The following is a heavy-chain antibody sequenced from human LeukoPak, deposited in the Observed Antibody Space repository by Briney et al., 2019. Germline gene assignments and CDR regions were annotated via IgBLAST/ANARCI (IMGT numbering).Heavy chain of an antibody. CDR1: GISVSSNY. CDR2: ISGSETTI. D-gene: IGHD7-27*01. Sequence: GGSLRLSCAASGISVSSNYMNWVRQAPGKGLEWVSYISGSETTILYADSVKGRFTISRDNAKNSLYLQMSSLGAEDTAVYYCARALGNAFDIWGQGTMVTVSS. V-gene: IGHV3-11*01. J-gene: IGHJ3*02. CDR3: ARALGNAFDI.